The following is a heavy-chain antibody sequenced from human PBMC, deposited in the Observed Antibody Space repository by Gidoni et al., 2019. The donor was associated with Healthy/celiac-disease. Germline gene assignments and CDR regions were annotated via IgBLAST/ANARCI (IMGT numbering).Heavy chain of an antibody. V-gene: IGHV6-1*01. CDR3: ARSGTLGYCSSTSCYYWFDP. Sequence: QVQLQQSGPGLVKPSQPLSLTFAISGDSVSSTRPAWNWIRQSPSRGLEWLGRTYYRCKWYNDYAVSVKSRITINPDTSKNQFSLQLNSVTPEDTAVYYCARSGTLGYCSSTSCYYWFDPWGQGTLVTVSS. J-gene: IGHJ5*02. CDR2: TYYRCKWYN. D-gene: IGHD2-2*01. CDR1: GDSVSSTRPA.